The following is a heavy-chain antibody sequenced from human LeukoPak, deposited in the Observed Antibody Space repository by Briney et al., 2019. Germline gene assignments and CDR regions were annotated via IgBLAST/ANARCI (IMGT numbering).Heavy chain of an antibody. J-gene: IGHJ6*02. V-gene: IGHV5-51*01. CDR1: GYSFTSYW. Sequence: GESLKISCKGSGYSFTSYWIGWVRQMPGKGLEWMGIIYPGDSDTRYSPSFQGQVAISADKFISTAYLQWSSLKASDTAMYYCARHETEGYYPYGMDVWGQGTTVTVSS. CDR2: IYPGDSDT. CDR3: ARHETEGYYPYGMDV. D-gene: IGHD2-15*01.